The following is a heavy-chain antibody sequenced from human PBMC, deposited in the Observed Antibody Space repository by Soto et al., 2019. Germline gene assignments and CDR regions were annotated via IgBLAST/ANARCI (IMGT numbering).Heavy chain of an antibody. J-gene: IGHJ4*02. V-gene: IGHV4-38-2*01. D-gene: IGHD6-19*01. Sequence: SETLSLTCALSSYSFGSGYWAWLRQSPGKGLEWFGTISQNGDSFYNPSLRSRVAMSIDASRNQFSLELTAVTAADTALYYCARVHSSGHGQDYWGPGTLVPVSS. CDR3: ARVHSSGHGQDY. CDR1: SYSFGSGY. CDR2: ISQNGDS.